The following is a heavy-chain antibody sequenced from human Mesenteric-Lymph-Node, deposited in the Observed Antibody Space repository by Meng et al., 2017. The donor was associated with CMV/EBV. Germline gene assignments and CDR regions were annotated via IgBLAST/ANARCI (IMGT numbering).Heavy chain of an antibody. CDR2: ISAYNGNT. V-gene: IGHV1-18*01. D-gene: IGHD1-1*01. CDR1: GYTFTSYG. CDR3: AREKTLERRGWFDP. Sequence: AAVNVSCKASGYTFTSYGISWVRQAPGQGREWMGWISAYNGNTNYAQKLQGRVTMTTDTSTSTAYMELRSLRSDDTAVYYCAREKTLERRGWFDPWGQGTLVTVSS. J-gene: IGHJ5*02.